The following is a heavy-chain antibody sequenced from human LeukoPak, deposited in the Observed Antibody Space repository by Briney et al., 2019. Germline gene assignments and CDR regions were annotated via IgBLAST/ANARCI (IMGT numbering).Heavy chain of an antibody. CDR3: ARVRAIRFLSPYYYYMDV. V-gene: IGHV3-7*01. CDR2: IKQDGSEK. J-gene: IGHJ6*03. D-gene: IGHD3-3*01. Sequence: GGSLRLSCAASGFTFSSYWMSWVRQAPGKGLEWVANIKQDGSEKYYVDSVKGRFTISRDNAKNSLYLQMNSLRAEDTAVYYCARVRAIRFLSPYYYYMDVWGKGTTVTVSS. CDR1: GFTFSSYW.